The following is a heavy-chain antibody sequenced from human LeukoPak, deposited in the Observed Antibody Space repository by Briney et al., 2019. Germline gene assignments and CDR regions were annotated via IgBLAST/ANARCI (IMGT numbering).Heavy chain of an antibody. J-gene: IGHJ5*02. D-gene: IGHD6-13*01. CDR2: LYYSGSGSLYYSGRT. V-gene: IGHV4-39*07. CDR3: ARDSSPHRRYSSSWSPFDP. Sequence: PSETLSLTCTVSGGSISSNTYYWGWIRQPPGKGLEWIGSLYYSGSGSLYYSGRTYYNPSLKSRVTISVDTSKNQFSLKLSSVTAADTAVYYCARDSSPHRRYSSSWSPFDPWGQGTLVTVSS. CDR1: GGSISSNTYY.